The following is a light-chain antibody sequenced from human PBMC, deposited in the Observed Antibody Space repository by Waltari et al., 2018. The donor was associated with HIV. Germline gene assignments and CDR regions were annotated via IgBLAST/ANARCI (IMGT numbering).Light chain of an antibody. CDR1: GGHRSFA. V-gene: IGLV4-69*02. Sequence: QLVLTQSPSASASLGASVKLTCILSGGHRSFAIPWHQQQPHKGPRYLMRLHSDGSHSKGDGISDRFSGSSSRSGAERYLTISSLQSEDEGDYYCQTWGTDIPGVFGGGTKLTVL. CDR3: QTWGTDIPGV. CDR2: LHSDGSH. J-gene: IGLJ3*02.